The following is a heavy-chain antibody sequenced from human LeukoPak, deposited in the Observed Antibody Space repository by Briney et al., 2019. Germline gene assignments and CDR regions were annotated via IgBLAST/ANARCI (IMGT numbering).Heavy chain of an antibody. CDR1: GYTFTSYY. CDR2: INPSGGST. V-gene: IGHV1-46*01. CDR3: ARAATVPRVFDY. D-gene: IGHD4-17*01. Sequence: ASVKVSCKASGYTFTSYYMHWVRQAPGQGLEWMGIINPSGGSTSYAQKFQGRVTMTRDTSTSTVYMELSSLRSEDTGVYYCARAATVPRVFDYWGQGTLVTVSS. J-gene: IGHJ4*02.